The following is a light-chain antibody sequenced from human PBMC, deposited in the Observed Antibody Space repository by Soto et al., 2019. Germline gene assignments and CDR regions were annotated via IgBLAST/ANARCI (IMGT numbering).Light chain of an antibody. J-gene: IGKJ2*01. CDR2: DAS. CDR3: QQYNSYSYT. V-gene: IGKV1-5*01. CDR1: QSISSW. Sequence: DIQMTQSPSTLSASVGARVPITCRASQSISSWLAWYQQKPGKAPKLLIYDASSLDSGVPSRFSGSGSGTEFTLTISSLQPDDFATYFCQQYNSYSYTFGQGTKVDIK.